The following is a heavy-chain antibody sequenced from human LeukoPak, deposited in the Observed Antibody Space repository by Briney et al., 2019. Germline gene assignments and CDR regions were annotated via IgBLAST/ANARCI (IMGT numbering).Heavy chain of an antibody. V-gene: IGHV1-2*02. J-gene: IGHJ4*02. CDR2: INPNSGGT. CDR3: ARGVLLWFGEAKAPRYPFDY. CDR1: GYTFTGYY. Sequence: GASVKVSCKASGYTFTGYYMHWVRQAPGQGLEWMGWINPNSGGTNYAQKFQGRVTMTRDTSISTAYMELSRLRSDDTAVYYCARGVLLWFGEAKAPRYPFDYWGQGTLVTVSS. D-gene: IGHD3-10*01.